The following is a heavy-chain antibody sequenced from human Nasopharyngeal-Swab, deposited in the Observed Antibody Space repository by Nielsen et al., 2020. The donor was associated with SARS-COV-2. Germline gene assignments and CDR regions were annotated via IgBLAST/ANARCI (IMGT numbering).Heavy chain of an antibody. Sequence: GLEWVAVIWYDGSNKYYADSVKGRFTISRDNSKNTLYLQMNSLRAEDTAVYYCAKQSWGYSYGYYFDYWGQGTLVTVSS. CDR2: IWYDGSNK. CDR3: AKQSWGYSYGYYFDY. J-gene: IGHJ4*02. D-gene: IGHD5-18*01. V-gene: IGHV3-33*06.